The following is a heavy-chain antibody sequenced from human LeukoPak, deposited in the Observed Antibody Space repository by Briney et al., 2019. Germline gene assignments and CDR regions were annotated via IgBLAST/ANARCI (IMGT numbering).Heavy chain of an antibody. V-gene: IGHV3-21*04. CDR2: ISSSSSYI. CDR3: AKYGIAAPLRPPSN. D-gene: IGHD6-25*01. CDR1: GFTFSSYS. Sequence: KSGGSLRLSCAASGFTFSSYSMNWVRQAPGKGLEWVSSISSSSSYIYYADSVKGRFTISRDNAKNSLYLQMNSLRAEDTAVYYCAKYGIAAPLRPPSNWGQGTLVTVSS. J-gene: IGHJ4*02.